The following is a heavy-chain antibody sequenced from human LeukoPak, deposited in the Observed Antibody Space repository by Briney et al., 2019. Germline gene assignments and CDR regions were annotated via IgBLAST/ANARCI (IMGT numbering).Heavy chain of an antibody. CDR3: ARGGGTFDY. CDR1: GGSISSYY. J-gene: IGHJ4*02. CDR2: ISYSGNT. D-gene: IGHD3-16*01. Sequence: PSETLSLTCTVSGGSISSYYWSWIRQAPGKGLEWIRYISYSGNTNYNPSLKSRVTISIDTSKNQFSLKLTSVTAADTAVYYCARGGGTFDYWGQGILVTVSS. V-gene: IGHV4-59*01.